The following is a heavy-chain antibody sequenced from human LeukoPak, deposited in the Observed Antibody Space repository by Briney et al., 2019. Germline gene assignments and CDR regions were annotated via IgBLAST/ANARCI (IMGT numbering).Heavy chain of an antibody. CDR1: GFTFSIYA. Sequence: GRSLRLSCAASGFTFSIYAIHCVRQAPGKWLEWVAVISYDGSNKYYADSVKGPFTISRDNSKNTLYLQMNSLSAEDTAVYYCARAKRSTSCIDYWGQGTLVTVSS. D-gene: IGHD2-2*01. CDR2: ISYDGSNK. V-gene: IGHV3-30-3*01. CDR3: ARAKRSTSCIDY. J-gene: IGHJ4*02.